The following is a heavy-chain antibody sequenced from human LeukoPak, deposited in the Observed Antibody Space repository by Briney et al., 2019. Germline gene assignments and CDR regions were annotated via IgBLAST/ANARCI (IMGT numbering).Heavy chain of an antibody. D-gene: IGHD2-2*01. Sequence: GMSLRLSCAASGFTFDDYAMHWVQQAPGKGLEWVSGISWNSNSIDYADSVKGRFTISRDNAKNSLYLQMNSLRAEDTALYYCAKAPSFQLISPYFDYWGQGTLVTVSS. V-gene: IGHV3-9*01. CDR1: GFTFDDYA. J-gene: IGHJ4*02. CDR3: AKAPSFQLISPYFDY. CDR2: ISWNSNSI.